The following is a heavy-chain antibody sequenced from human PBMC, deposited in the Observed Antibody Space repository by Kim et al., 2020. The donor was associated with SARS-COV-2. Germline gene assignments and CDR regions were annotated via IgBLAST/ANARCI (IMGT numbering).Heavy chain of an antibody. Sequence: SETLSLTCAVYGGSFSGYYWSWIRQPPGKGLEWIGEINHSGSTNYNPSLKSRVTISVDTSKNQFSLKLSSVTAADTAVYYCARSPGIAAAGHYYYYGMDV. CDR1: GGSFSGYY. V-gene: IGHV4-34*01. D-gene: IGHD6-13*01. CDR3: ARSPGIAAAGHYYYYGMDV. J-gene: IGHJ6*01. CDR2: INHSGST.